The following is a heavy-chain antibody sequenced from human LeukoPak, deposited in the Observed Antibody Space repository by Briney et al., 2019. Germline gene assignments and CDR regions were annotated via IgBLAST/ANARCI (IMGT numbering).Heavy chain of an antibody. D-gene: IGHD1-26*01. CDR1: GFTFSSYA. Sequence: GGSLRLSCAASGFTFSSYAMHWVRQAPGKGLEWVAVISYDGSNKYYADSVKGRFTISRDNSKNTLYLQMNSLRAEDTAVYYCARDFNVEANFDYWAREPWSPSPQ. CDR2: ISYDGSNK. V-gene: IGHV3-30-3*01. CDR3: ARDFNVEANFDY. J-gene: IGHJ4*02.